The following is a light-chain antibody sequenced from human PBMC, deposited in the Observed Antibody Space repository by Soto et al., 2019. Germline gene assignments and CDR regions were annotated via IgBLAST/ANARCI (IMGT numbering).Light chain of an antibody. CDR2: RAS. Sequence: EIVMTQSPATLSVSPGGRATLSCRASQSVSSYLAWYQQRPGQPPRLLIYRASTRATNNPARFSGSGSGTEFSLTISSLQSEDFAVYYCQQYSTWPPRYTFGQGTKLEI. CDR1: QSVSSY. J-gene: IGKJ2*01. CDR3: QQYSTWPPRYT. V-gene: IGKV3-15*01.